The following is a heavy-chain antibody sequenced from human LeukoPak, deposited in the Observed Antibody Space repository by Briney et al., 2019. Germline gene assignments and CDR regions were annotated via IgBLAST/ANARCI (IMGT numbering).Heavy chain of an antibody. J-gene: IGHJ4*02. V-gene: IGHV1-2*02. CDR3: ARVPPNDQQLFDY. Sequence: ASVKVSCKASGYTFTSYYMHWVRQAPGQGLEWMGWINPNSGGTNYAQKFQGRVTMTRDTSISTAYMELSRLRSDDTAVYYCARVPPNDQQLFDYWGQGTLVTVSS. CDR1: GYTFTSYY. D-gene: IGHD6-13*01. CDR2: INPNSGGT.